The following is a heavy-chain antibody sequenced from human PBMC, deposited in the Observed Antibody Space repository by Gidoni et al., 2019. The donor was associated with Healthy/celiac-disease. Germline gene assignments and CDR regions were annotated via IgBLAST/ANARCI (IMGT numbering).Heavy chain of an antibody. J-gene: IGHJ4*02. D-gene: IGHD3-22*01. CDR3: ARDHYYDSSGYYFGFDY. CDR2: IYYSGST. Sequence: QVQLQESGPGLVKPSDTLSLTCTVPGGSISSYYWSWIRQPPGKGLEWIGYIYYSGSTNYNPSLKSRVTISVDTSKNQFSLKLSSVTAADTAVYYCARDHYYDSSGYYFGFDYWGQGTLVTVSS. V-gene: IGHV4-59*01. CDR1: GGSISSYY.